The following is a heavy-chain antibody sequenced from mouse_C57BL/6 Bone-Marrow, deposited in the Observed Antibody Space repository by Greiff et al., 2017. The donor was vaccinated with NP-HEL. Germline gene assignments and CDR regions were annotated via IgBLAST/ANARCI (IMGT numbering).Heavy chain of an antibody. J-gene: IGHJ2*01. CDR2: INPNNGGT. Sequence: VQLQQSGPELVKPGASVKISCKASGYTFTDYYMNWVKQSHGKSLEWIGDINPNNGGTSYNQKFKGKATLTVDKSSSTAYMELRSLTSEDSAVYYCARWLDYWGQGTTRTVSS. D-gene: IGHD2-2*01. CDR1: GYTFTDYY. CDR3: ARWLDY. V-gene: IGHV1-26*01.